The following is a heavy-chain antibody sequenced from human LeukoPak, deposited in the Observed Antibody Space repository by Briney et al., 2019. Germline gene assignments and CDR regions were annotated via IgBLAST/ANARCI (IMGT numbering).Heavy chain of an antibody. CDR1: GFSFGDYA. J-gene: IGHJ4*02. CDR3: ARASGFRSGRYRNTHLDF. Sequence: GGSLRLSCAASGFSFGDYAMHWVRQVPGKGLEWVSGINWNSGNIGYGDSVKGRFTISRDNAKNSLYLQLNSLRPEDAAVYYCARASGFRSGRYRNTHLDFWGPGTLVTVSS. D-gene: IGHD3-10*01. V-gene: IGHV3-9*01. CDR2: INWNSGNI.